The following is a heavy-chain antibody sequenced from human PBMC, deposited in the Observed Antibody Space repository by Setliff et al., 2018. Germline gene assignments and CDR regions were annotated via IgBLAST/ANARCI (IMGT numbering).Heavy chain of an antibody. D-gene: IGHD3-16*01. V-gene: IGHV3-23*01. CDR2: ITDDGDTT. CDR1: GFTFDDYV. CDR3: ARRGTTAFDF. Sequence: PGGSLRLSCAASGFTFDDYVMTWVRQAPGKGLEWVSAITDDGDTTHYAGSVKGRFTIDRDNTNSKLYLEMNNLRAEDSAVYYCARRGTTAFDFWGLGTLVTVSS. J-gene: IGHJ4*02.